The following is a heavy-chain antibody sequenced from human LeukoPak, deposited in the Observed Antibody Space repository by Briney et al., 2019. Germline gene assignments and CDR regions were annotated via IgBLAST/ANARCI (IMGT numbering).Heavy chain of an antibody. D-gene: IGHD6-19*01. Sequence: GGSLRLSCAASGFTFSSYWMSWVRQAPGKGLEWVANMNQDGSEKYYVDSVKGRFTISRDNAENSLYLQMSSLRAEDTAVYYCARDDSGPDYWGQGTLVTVSS. CDR2: MNQDGSEK. J-gene: IGHJ4*02. CDR3: ARDDSGPDY. CDR1: GFTFSSYW. V-gene: IGHV3-7*01.